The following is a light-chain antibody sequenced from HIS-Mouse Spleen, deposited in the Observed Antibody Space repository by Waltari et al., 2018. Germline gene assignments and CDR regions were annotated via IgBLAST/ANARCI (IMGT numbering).Light chain of an antibody. Sequence: SYELTQPPSVSVSPGQTARITCSGDALPTTYAYWYQQKSGQAPVLVIYEDSKRPSGIPERFSGSSSGTMATLTISGAQVEDEADYCCYSTDSSGNHRVFGGGTKLTVL. J-gene: IGLJ2*01. CDR1: ALPTTY. V-gene: IGLV3-10*01. CDR3: YSTDSSGNHRV. CDR2: EDS.